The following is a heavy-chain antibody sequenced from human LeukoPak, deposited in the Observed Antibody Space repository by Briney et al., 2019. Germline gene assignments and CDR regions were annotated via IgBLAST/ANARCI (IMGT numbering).Heavy chain of an antibody. Sequence: GGSLRLSCAASGFTFSDYGMHWVRQAPGKGLEWVAVIWYDGTYEYYADSVKGRFTISRDNSKNTLYLQMNSLRAEGTAVYYCARPSFTYYYYMDVWGKGTTVTVSS. D-gene: IGHD1-26*01. CDR2: IWYDGTYE. CDR1: GFTFSDYG. J-gene: IGHJ6*03. CDR3: ARPSFTYYYYMDV. V-gene: IGHV3-33*08.